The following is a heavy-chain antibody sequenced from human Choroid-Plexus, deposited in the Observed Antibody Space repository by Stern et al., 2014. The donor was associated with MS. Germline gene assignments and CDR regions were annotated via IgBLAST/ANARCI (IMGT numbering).Heavy chain of an antibody. D-gene: IGHD3-3*01. V-gene: IGHV1-2*02. CDR2: NNPKNGGK. J-gene: IGHJ6*02. CDR3: ARDQRGITIFGVVTDYYYLGMDV. Sequence: VQLVESGAEVKKPGASVKVSCKTSGYIFTGYYIHWVRQAPGQGLEWMAWNNPKNGGKRYAQKFQGRVTMSRDTSISTAYVELSSLTSDDTAVYYCARDQRGITIFGVVTDYYYLGMDVWGQGTTVTVSS. CDR1: GYIFTGYY.